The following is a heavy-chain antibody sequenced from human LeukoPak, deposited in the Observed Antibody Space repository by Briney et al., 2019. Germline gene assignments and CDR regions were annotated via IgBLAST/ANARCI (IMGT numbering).Heavy chain of an antibody. J-gene: IGHJ6*02. CDR3: ARAWTRVVSYYYYGMDV. V-gene: IGHV3-30*03. CDR1: GFTFSSYG. CDR2: ISYDGSNK. Sequence: PGRSLRLSCAASGFTFSSYGMHWVRQAPGKGLEWVAVISYDGSNKYYADSVKGRFTISRDNSKNTLYLQMNSLRAEDTAVYYCARAWTRVVSYYYYGMDVWGQGTTVTVSS. D-gene: IGHD2-2*01.